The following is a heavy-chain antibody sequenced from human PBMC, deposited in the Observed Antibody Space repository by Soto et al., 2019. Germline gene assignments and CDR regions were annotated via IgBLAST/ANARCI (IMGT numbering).Heavy chain of an antibody. J-gene: IGHJ3*02. D-gene: IGHD6-13*01. CDR1: GYTFTSYG. CDR2: ISAYNGNT. CDR3: ARYTAAGTSPRGPFDI. Sequence: ASVKVSCKASGYTFTSYGISWVRQAPGQGLEWMGWISAYNGNTNYAQKLQGRVTMTTDTSTSTAYMELRSLRSDDTAVYYCARYTAAGTSPRGPFDIGGQGTMVTVPS. V-gene: IGHV1-18*01.